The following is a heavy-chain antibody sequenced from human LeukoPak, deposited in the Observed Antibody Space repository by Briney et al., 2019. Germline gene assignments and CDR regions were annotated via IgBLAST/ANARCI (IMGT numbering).Heavy chain of an antibody. V-gene: IGHV6-1*01. CDR1: GDSVSSNSAA. Sequence: SQTLSLTCAISGDSVSSNSAAWNWVRQSPSRGLEWLGRTYYRSKWYNDYAVSVKSRITINPDTSKNQFSLQLNSVTPEDTAVYYCARSNSSGWRSYWYFDLWGRGTLVTVSS. CDR2: TYYRSKWYN. D-gene: IGHD6-19*01. CDR3: ARSNSSGWRSYWYFDL. J-gene: IGHJ2*01.